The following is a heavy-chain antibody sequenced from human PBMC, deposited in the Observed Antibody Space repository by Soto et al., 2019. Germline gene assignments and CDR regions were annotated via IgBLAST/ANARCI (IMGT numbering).Heavy chain of an antibody. CDR3: ARDSWPLGDSCALDI. Sequence: QVQLQESGPGLVKPSETLSLSCTVSGGSLSSYYWSRLRQPPGKGLEWFGYIYYSGSTNYNPSLKSRVTTSVDMSKNQCSLKLSSVTAADTAVYYCARDSWPLGDSCALDIWGQGTMVTVSS. V-gene: IGHV4-59*01. J-gene: IGHJ3*02. D-gene: IGHD2-21*01. CDR2: IYYSGST. CDR1: GGSLSSYY.